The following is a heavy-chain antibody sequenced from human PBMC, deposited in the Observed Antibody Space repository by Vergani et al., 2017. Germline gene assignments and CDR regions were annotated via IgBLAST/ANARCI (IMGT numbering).Heavy chain of an antibody. D-gene: IGHD3-9*01. V-gene: IGHV1-46*03. J-gene: IGHJ4*02. CDR1: GYTFSNYY. CDR2: INPSGGHT. Sequence: QVPGVQSGAEVKKSGASVKVSCKTSGYTFSNYYMHWVRQAPGQGLEWMGIINPSGGHTNYAQKFQGRVTMTRDTSTSTVYMELSSLRAEDTAIYYCARGDYGILAGYRYWGQGTLVTVSA. CDR3: ARGDYGILAGYRY.